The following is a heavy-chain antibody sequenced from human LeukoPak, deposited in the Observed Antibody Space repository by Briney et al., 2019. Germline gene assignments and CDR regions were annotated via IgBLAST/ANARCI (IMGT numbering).Heavy chain of an antibody. D-gene: IGHD6-13*01. CDR3: TTDNANRGETIAAAGTGAFDI. CDR1: GFTFSNAW. CDR2: IKSKTDGGTT. Sequence: GGSLRLSCAASGFTFSNAWMSWVRQAPGKGLEWVGRIKSKTDGGTTDYAAPVKGRFTISRDDSKNTLYLRMNSLKTEDTAVYYCTTDNANRGETIAAAGTGAFDIWGQGTMVTVSS. V-gene: IGHV3-15*01. J-gene: IGHJ3*02.